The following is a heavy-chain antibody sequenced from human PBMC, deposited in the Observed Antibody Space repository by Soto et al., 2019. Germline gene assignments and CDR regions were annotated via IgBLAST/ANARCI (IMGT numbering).Heavy chain of an antibody. J-gene: IGHJ4*02. V-gene: IGHV1-18*01. CDR2: ISAYNGNT. D-gene: IGHD3-9*01. Sequence: ASVKVSCKASGYTFTSYGISWVRQAPGQGLEWMGWISAYNGNTKYSQKFQGRVTITRDTSASTAYMELSSLRSEDTAVYYCARDLDPDDYWGQGTLVTVSS. CDR3: ARDLDPDDY. CDR1: GYTFTSYG.